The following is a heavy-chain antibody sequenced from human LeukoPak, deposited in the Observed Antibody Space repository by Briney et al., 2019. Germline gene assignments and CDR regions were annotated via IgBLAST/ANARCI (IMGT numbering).Heavy chain of an antibody. CDR1: GFTFSSYA. V-gene: IGHV3-23*01. D-gene: IGHD3-22*01. CDR3: AEDFAYYYDSSGHFDY. J-gene: IGHJ4*02. Sequence: PGGSLRLSCAASGFTFSSYAMSWVRQAPGKGLEWVSAISGSGGSTYYADSVKGRFTISRDNSKNTLYLQMNSLRAEDTAVYYCAEDFAYYYDSSGHFDYWGQGTLVTVSS. CDR2: ISGSGGST.